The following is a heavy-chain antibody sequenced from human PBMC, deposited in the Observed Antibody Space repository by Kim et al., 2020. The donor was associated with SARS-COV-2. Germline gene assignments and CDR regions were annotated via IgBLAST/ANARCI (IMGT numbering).Heavy chain of an antibody. J-gene: IGHJ6*02. Sequence: LKSRVTISVDTAKNQFALKLSSVTAADTAVYYCARHRRDGLLRGDYGMDVWGQGTTVTVSS. D-gene: IGHD2-21*01. CDR3: ARHRRDGLLRGDYGMDV. V-gene: IGHV4-39*01.